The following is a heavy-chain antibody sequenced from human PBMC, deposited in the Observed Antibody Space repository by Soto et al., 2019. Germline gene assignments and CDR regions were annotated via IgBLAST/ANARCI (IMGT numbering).Heavy chain of an antibody. CDR1: PITVYNFAA. V-gene: IGHV3-23*01. Sequence: EMQLLESGGGLGQPGGSLRRSCVASPITVYNFAAMSWVRQTPESGLEWVWTISGRDDHRYYADSVEGRFTISRDNSKNRLYLHMDGLRVDDTAGYYCEKNRALENHTLYGMDVWGQGTTVTV. J-gene: IGHJ6*02. CDR2: ISGRDDHR. CDR3: EKNRALENHTLYGMDV. D-gene: IGHD2-2*02.